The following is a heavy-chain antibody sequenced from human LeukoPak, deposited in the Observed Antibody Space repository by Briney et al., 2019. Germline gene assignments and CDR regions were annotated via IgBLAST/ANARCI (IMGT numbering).Heavy chain of an antibody. J-gene: IGHJ4*02. CDR2: IYYSGTT. CDR3: ARRYCSGGFCYSGFDY. CDR1: GGSISSHY. D-gene: IGHD2-15*01. V-gene: IGHV4-59*11. Sequence: SETLSLTCSVFGGSISSHYWSWIRQPPGKGPEWIGYIYYSGTTNYNPSLNSRVTISVDMSKNQFSLKLRSVTAADTAVYYCARRYCSGGFCYSGFDYWGQGTLVTVSS.